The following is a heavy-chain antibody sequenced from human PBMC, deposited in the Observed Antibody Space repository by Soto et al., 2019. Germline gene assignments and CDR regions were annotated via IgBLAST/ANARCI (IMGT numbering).Heavy chain of an antibody. D-gene: IGHD6-6*01. CDR1: GFTSSDYA. CDR3: AKDHDRIAARPSFYGMNV. J-gene: IGHJ6*02. CDR2: ITGNGVST. V-gene: IGHV3-23*01. Sequence: GGSLRLSCAASGFTSSDYAMSWVRQAPGKGLEWVSSITGNGVSTYYADSVRGRFTISRDNSKNTLYLQVNSLRAQDTAVYYCAKDHDRIAARPSFYGMNVWGQGTTVTVSS.